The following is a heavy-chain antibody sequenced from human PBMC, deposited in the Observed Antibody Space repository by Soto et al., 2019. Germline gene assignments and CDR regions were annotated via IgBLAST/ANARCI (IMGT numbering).Heavy chain of an antibody. CDR2: INHSGST. CDR3: ARGYQVPDRY. CDR1: GGSLSGYY. Sequence: QVQLQQWGAGLLKPSETLSLTCAVSGGSLSGYYWNWIRQPPGKGLEWIADINHSGSTNYNSSLKSRLTISIDPSKSQFSLKLHSVTAADTAVYYCARGYQVPDRYWGQGTLVTVSS. V-gene: IGHV4-34*01. J-gene: IGHJ4*02.